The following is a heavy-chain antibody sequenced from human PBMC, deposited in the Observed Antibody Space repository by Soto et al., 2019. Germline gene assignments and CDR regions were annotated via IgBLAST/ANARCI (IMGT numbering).Heavy chain of an antibody. Sequence: SETLSLTCAVSSGSIRSSNWWSWVRQPPGKGLEWIGEIYHSGSTNYNPSLKSRVTISVDKSKNQFSLKLSSVTAADTAVYYCARVPGYSSSWYVDYWGQGTLVTVSS. J-gene: IGHJ4*02. CDR1: SGSIRSSNW. D-gene: IGHD6-13*01. CDR2: IYHSGST. V-gene: IGHV4-4*02. CDR3: ARVPGYSSSWYVDY.